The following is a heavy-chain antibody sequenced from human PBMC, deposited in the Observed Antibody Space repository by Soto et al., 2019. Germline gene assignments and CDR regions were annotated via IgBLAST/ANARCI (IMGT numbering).Heavy chain of an antibody. CDR2: IYYRGTS. CDR1: GGSISGGGYY. V-gene: IGHV4-31*03. D-gene: IGHD1-26*01. J-gene: IGHJ6*02. Sequence: SETLSLTCTVSGGSISGGGYYWSWMRQRPGKGLEWIGYIYYRGTSYYNPSLSCRVTISLYTSKNHFSLKLTSVVAADTAVYYSASATHAAGVDVWGQGTTVNASS. CDR3: ASATHAAGVDV.